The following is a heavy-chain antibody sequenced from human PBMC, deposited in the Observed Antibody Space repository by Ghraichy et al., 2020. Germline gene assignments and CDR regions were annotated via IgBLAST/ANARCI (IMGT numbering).Heavy chain of an antibody. CDR1: GFTFSSYA. CDR3: AKERDYYGSLSH. V-gene: IGHV3-23*01. Sequence: GEALNISCAASGFTFSSYAMSWVRQAPGKGLEWVSAISGSGGSTYYADSVKGRFTISRDNSKNTLYLQMNSLRAEDTAVYYCAKERDYYGSLSHWGQGTLVTVSS. J-gene: IGHJ4*02. CDR2: ISGSGGST. D-gene: IGHD3-10*01.